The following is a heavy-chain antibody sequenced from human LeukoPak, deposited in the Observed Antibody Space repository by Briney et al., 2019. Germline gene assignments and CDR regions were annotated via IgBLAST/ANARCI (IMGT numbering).Heavy chain of an antibody. CDR2: ISGSDIRT. Sequence: PGGSLRLSCAASGFTFSTCAMSWVRQAPGKGLEWGSAISGSDIRTYYADSLKGRFTISRDNSKNTLYLQMNSLRAEDTAVYYCAKDGALSTSWYFYCDYWGQGTLVTVSS. J-gene: IGHJ4*02. V-gene: IGHV3-23*01. CDR3: AKDGALSTSWYFYCDY. D-gene: IGHD2-2*01. CDR1: GFTFSTCA.